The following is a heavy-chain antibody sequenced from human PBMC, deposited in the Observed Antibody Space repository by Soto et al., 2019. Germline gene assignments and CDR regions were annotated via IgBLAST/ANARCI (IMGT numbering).Heavy chain of an antibody. CDR3: VQAEDGIRDVRSVSAFLLNRSSDL. J-gene: IGHJ2*01. D-gene: IGHD3-10*02. V-gene: IGHV4-4*01. Sequence: GKALEWIGEIYHSGSTNYNPSLKSRVTISVDKSKNQFSLKLSSVTAADTAVYFFVQAEDGIRDVRSVSAFLLNRSSDL. CDR2: IYHSGST.